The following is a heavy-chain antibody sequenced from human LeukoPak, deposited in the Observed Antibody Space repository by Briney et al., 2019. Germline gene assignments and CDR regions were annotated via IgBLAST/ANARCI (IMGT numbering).Heavy chain of an antibody. Sequence: SVKVSCKASGGTFSSYAISWVRQAPGQGLEWMGRIIPILGIADYAQKFQGRVTITADKSTSTAYMELSSLRSEDTAVYYCARGSSSGSYYYGMDVWGQGTTVTVSS. CDR1: GGTFSSYA. CDR3: ARGSSSGSYYYGMDV. CDR2: IIPILGIA. D-gene: IGHD6-6*01. J-gene: IGHJ6*02. V-gene: IGHV1-69*04.